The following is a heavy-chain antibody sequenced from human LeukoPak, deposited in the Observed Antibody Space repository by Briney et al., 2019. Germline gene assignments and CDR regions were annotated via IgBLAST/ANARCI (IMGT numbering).Heavy chain of an antibody. CDR3: ARLYGTYAAY. J-gene: IGHJ4*02. Sequence: GESLKISCKGSGYSFTTYWIGWVRQMPGKGLEWMGIIYPADSDTRYSPSFQGQVTISADKSISAAYLQWSSLKASDTAIYYCARLYGTYAAYWGQGTLVTVSS. V-gene: IGHV5-51*01. D-gene: IGHD2-8*01. CDR2: IYPADSDT. CDR1: GYSFTTYW.